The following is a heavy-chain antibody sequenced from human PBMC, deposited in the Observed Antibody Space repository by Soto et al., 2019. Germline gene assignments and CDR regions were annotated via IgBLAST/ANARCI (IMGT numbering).Heavy chain of an antibody. CDR3: ARANSSNYHDFDY. Sequence: HLGGSLRLSCAASGFTFSSYAMHWVRQAPGKGLEWVAVISYDGSNKYYADSVKGRFTISRDNSKNTLYLQMNSLRAEDTAVYYCARANSSNYHDFDYWGQGTLVTVSS. V-gene: IGHV3-30-3*01. CDR2: ISYDGSNK. D-gene: IGHD4-4*01. CDR1: GFTFSSYA. J-gene: IGHJ4*02.